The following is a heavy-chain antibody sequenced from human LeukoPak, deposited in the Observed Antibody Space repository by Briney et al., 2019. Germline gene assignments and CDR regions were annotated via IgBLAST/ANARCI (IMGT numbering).Heavy chain of an antibody. CDR1: GFTLSSYW. Sequence: GGSLRLSCGASGFTLSSYWVTWVGQAPGNRREGVASIKEDGSKKYYVESVRARLTISRDNAENSLYLQMNSLRAEDTAVYYCARDSRSCRSSDCRGDAFDIWGQGTMVTVSS. CDR2: IKEDGSKK. CDR3: ARDSRSCRSSDCRGDAFDI. V-gene: IGHV3-7*01. J-gene: IGHJ3*02. D-gene: IGHD6-25*01.